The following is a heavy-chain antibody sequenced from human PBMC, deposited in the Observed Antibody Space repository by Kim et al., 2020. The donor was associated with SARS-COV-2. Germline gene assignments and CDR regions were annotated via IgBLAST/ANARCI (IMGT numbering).Heavy chain of an antibody. CDR1: GFTFGDYA. CDR3: TRDFFDFWSGYYGQYYYYGMGV. J-gene: IGHJ6*02. D-gene: IGHD3-3*01. Sequence: GGSLRLSCTASGFTFGDYAMSWFRQAPGKGLEWVGFIRSKAYGGKTEYAASVKGRFTISRDDSKSIAYMQMNSLKTEDTAVYYCTRDFFDFWSGYYGQYYYYGMGVGGQGTTVTVSS. CDR2: IRSKAYGGKT. V-gene: IGHV3-49*03.